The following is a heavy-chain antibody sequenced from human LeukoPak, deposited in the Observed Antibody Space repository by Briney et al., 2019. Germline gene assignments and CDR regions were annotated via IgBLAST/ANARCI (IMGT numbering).Heavy chain of an antibody. CDR1: GFSLSDYY. D-gene: IGHD6-13*01. V-gene: IGHV3-11*03. Sequence: PGGSLRLSCAASGFSLSDYYMSWIRQAPGKGLEWIAYFNNMEIYTNYAESVKGRLTISRDSAKNSLYLQMNSLRADDTAVYYCASGTAEAPLDNWGQGTLVTVSS. CDR2: FNNMEIYT. CDR3: ASGTAEAPLDN. J-gene: IGHJ4*02.